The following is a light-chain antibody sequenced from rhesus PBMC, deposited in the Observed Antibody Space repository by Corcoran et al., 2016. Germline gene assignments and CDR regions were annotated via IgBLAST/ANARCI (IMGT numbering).Light chain of an antibody. CDR3: MQALEFPT. V-gene: IGKV2-104*02. J-gene: IGKJ4*01. CDR1: QSLLDSEDGHTY. Sequence: DIVMTQTPLSLPVTPGEPASISCRSSQSLLDSEDGHTYLDWYLQKPGQSPQLLIYEVSNRASGVPDRVSGSGSETDFTLKISRVEAEDVGVYYCMQALEFPTFGGGTKVEIK. CDR2: EVS.